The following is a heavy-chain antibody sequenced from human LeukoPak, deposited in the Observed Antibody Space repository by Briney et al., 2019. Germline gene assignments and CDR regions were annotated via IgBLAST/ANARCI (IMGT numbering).Heavy chain of an antibody. CDR2: IDDSGST. V-gene: IGHV4-59*08. D-gene: IGHD1-20*01. Sequence: SGTLSLTCIVSGGSISSYYWSWIRQPPGKGLEWIGYIDDSGSTNCKPSLKSRVTISVDTSKNQFSLKLSSVTAADTAVYYCARHDFNLAPPDYWGQGTLVTVSS. J-gene: IGHJ4*02. CDR3: ARHDFNLAPPDY. CDR1: GGSISSYY.